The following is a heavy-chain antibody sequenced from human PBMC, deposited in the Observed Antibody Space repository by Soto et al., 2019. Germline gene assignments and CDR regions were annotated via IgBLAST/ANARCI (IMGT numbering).Heavy chain of an antibody. Sequence: SETLSLTCAVSGGSISSSNWWSWVRQPPGKALEWIGYIYYDGRTYYNPSLESRITISVDTSKSQFSLNLSSVTAADTAVYYCARMPHLGYCSGGRCDRDYWSQGTLVTVSS. CDR1: GGSISSSNW. CDR2: IYYDGRT. V-gene: IGHV4-30-4*01. J-gene: IGHJ4*02. CDR3: ARMPHLGYCSGGRCDRDY. D-gene: IGHD2-15*01.